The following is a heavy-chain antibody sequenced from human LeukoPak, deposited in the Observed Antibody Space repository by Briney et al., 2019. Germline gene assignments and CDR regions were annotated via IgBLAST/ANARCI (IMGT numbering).Heavy chain of an antibody. CDR2: ISLTGLT. V-gene: IGHV4-4*02. CDR3: SRENGAFSPFGY. J-gene: IGHJ4*02. Sequence: GSLRLSCAASGVTVSSTYMSWVRQPPGQGLEWIGEISLTGLTHYNPSLESRVTVSLDKSKNQLSLNLTSVTAADTAVYYCSRENGAFSPFGYWGQGTLVTVLS. D-gene: IGHD2-8*01. CDR1: GVTVSSTY.